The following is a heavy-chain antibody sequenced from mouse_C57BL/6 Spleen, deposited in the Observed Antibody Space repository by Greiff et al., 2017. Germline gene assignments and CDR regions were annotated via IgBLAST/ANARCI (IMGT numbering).Heavy chain of an antibody. Sequence: QVTLKVSGPGILQPSQTLRLTCSFSGFSLSTFGMGVGWIRQPSGKCLEWLAHIWWDDDKYYNPALKSRLTISKDTSKNQVFLKIANVDTADTATYYCARIEGYSNYVYYAMDDWGQGTSVTVSS. J-gene: IGHJ4*01. D-gene: IGHD2-5*01. CDR1: GFSLSTFGMG. CDR3: ARIEGYSNYVYYAMDD. CDR2: IWWDDDK. V-gene: IGHV8-8*01.